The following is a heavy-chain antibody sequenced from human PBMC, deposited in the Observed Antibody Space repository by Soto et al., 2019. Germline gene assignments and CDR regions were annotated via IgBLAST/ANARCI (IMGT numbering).Heavy chain of an antibody. V-gene: IGHV4-31*03. D-gene: IGHD4-4*01. CDR2: IYYSGST. Sequence: PSETLSLTCTVSGGSISSGGYYWSWIPHHPGKGLEWIGYIYYSGSTYYNPSLKSRVTISVDTSKNQFSLKLSSVTAADTAVYYCASYRENDYNLPVRWYFDPWGRGTLVTVSS. CDR1: GGSISSGGYY. J-gene: IGHJ2*01. CDR3: ASYRENDYNLPVRWYFDP.